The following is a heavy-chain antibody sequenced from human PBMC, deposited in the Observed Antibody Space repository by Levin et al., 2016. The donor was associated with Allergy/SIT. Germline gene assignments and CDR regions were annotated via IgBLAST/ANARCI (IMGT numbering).Heavy chain of an antibody. V-gene: IGHV3-66*02. D-gene: IGHD1-26*01. J-gene: IGHJ3*02. Sequence: WIRQPPGKGLEWVSVIYSDSSTYYADSVKGRFTISRDNSKNTLYLQMNSLRAEDTAVYYCARHRVARYTGNYYVDPPDAFDIWGQGTMVTVSS. CDR3: ARHRVARYTGNYYVDPPDAFDI. CDR2: IYSDSST.